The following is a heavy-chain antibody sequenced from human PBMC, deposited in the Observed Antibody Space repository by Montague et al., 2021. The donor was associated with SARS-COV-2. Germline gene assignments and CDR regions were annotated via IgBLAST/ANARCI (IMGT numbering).Heavy chain of an antibody. J-gene: IGHJ6*02. CDR3: ARGGGYYNYGLDV. CDR1: GGSISNYY. Sequence: SETLSLTCTVSGGSISNYYWSWIRQPPGRGLEWIGNIYYSGSTXXXPXXKGRVTISLDTSKNQFSLKVTSVTAADTAVYYCARGGGYYNYGLDVWGPGTTVTVSS. V-gene: IGHV4-59*01. D-gene: IGHD3-22*01. CDR2: IYYSGST.